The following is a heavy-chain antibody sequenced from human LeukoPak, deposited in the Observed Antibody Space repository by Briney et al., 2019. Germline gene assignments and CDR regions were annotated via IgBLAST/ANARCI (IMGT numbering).Heavy chain of an antibody. J-gene: IGHJ2*01. CDR2: ISSSGSST. V-gene: IGHV3-48*03. CDR3: ARWTRVSSTSLWYFDL. D-gene: IGHD6-6*01. CDR1: GFIFSNYE. Sequence: GGSLRLSCAASGFIFSNYEMNWVRQAPGKGLEWGSYISSSGSSTYYADSVKGRFTISRDNAKNSLYLQMNSLRAEDTAVYYCARWTRVSSTSLWYFDLWGRGDLVTVSS.